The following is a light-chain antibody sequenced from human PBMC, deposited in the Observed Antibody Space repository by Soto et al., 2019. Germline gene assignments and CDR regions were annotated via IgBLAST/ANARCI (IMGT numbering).Light chain of an antibody. Sequence: DVVMTQSPDSLAVSPGERAAINCKSSQNLLFSSNNKNSLAWYQQKPGQPPKLLIYWASTRESGAPDRFSGSGSGRDFTLTISSLQAEDVAVYYCQQYHTTPNTFGQGTKVEIK. J-gene: IGKJ2*01. CDR1: QNLLFSSNNKNS. CDR2: WAS. CDR3: QQYHTTPNT. V-gene: IGKV4-1*01.